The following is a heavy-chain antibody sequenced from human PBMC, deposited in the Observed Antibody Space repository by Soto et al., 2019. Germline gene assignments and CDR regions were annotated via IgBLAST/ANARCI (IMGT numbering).Heavy chain of an antibody. V-gene: IGHV1-69*01. J-gene: IGHJ4*02. Sequence: QVQLVQSGAEVKKPGSSVKVSCKASGGTFRNYAFSWVRQAPGQGLEWMGEVIPIFGTTPYAQKFQGRVTITADESTNTAYMELSSLRSEDTAVYYCASRGHCSNGQCHPFDSWGQGTQVTVSS. D-gene: IGHD2-8*01. CDR1: GGTFRNYA. CDR2: VIPIFGTT. CDR3: ASRGHCSNGQCHPFDS.